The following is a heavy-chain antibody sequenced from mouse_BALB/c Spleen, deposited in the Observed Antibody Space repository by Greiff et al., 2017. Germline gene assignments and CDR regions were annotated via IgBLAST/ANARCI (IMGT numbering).Heavy chain of an antibody. CDR3: ARDGYYDPAWFAY. V-gene: IGHV14-3*02. CDR1: GFNIKDTY. J-gene: IGHJ3*01. D-gene: IGHD2-3*01. Sequence: EVQLQESGAELVKPGASVKLSCTASGFNIKDTYMHWVKQRPEQGLEWIGRIDPANGNTKYDPKFQGKATITADTSSNTAYLQLSSLTSEDTAVYYCARDGYYDPAWFAYWGQGTLVTVSA. CDR2: IDPANGNT.